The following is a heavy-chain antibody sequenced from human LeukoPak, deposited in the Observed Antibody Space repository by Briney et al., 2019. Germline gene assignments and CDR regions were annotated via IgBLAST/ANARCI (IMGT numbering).Heavy chain of an antibody. Sequence: SVKVSCKASGGTFSSYAISWVRQAPGQGLEWMGGNIPIFGTANYAQKFQGRVTITADESTSTAYMELSSLRSEDTAVYYCARVKRGYCSSTSCSNWFDPWGQGTTVTVSS. D-gene: IGHD2-2*01. CDR1: GGTFSSYA. CDR3: ARVKRGYCSSTSCSNWFDP. J-gene: IGHJ5*01. CDR2: NIPIFGTA. V-gene: IGHV1-69*01.